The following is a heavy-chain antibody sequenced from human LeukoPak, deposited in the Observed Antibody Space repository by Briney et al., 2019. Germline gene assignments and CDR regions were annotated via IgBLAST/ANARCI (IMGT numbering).Heavy chain of an antibody. CDR1: GFTFSSYA. CDR2: IWYDGSDK. J-gene: IGHJ4*02. D-gene: IGHD2-2*01. CDR3: ARAWYCSSTSCLDY. V-gene: IGHV3-33*08. Sequence: PGGSLRLSCAASGFTFSSYAMSWVRQAPGKGLEWVAVIWYDGSDKYYADSVKGRFTISRDNSKNTLYLQMNSLRAEDTAVYYCARAWYCSSTSCLDYWGQGTLVTVSS.